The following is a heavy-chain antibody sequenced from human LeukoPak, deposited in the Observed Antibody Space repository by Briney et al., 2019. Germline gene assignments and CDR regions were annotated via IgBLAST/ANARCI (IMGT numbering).Heavy chain of an antibody. CDR2: INHSGST. CDR3: ARVQYSSSDWFDP. D-gene: IGHD6-6*01. Sequence: KPSETLSLTCAVYGGSFSGYYWSWIRQPPGKGLEWIGEINHSGSTNYNPSLKSRVTISVDTSKNQFSLKLSSVTAADTAVYYCARVQYSSSDWFDPWGQGTLVTVSS. J-gene: IGHJ5*02. CDR1: GGSFSGYY. V-gene: IGHV4-34*01.